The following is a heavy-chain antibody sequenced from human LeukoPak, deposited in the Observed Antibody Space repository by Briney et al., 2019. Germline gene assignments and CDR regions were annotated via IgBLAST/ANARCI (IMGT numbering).Heavy chain of an antibody. D-gene: IGHD6-13*01. Sequence: GGSLRLSCAASGFTFSSYAMSWVRQTPGKGLECVAPISGSGGSTYYADSVRGRFTVSRDSSKNMLYLQMNSLRVEDTAVYYCAKSPAGSSWPSIDYWGQGTTVTV. CDR1: GFTFSSYA. CDR3: AKSPAGSSWPSIDY. J-gene: IGHJ6*02. CDR2: ISGSGGST. V-gene: IGHV3-23*01.